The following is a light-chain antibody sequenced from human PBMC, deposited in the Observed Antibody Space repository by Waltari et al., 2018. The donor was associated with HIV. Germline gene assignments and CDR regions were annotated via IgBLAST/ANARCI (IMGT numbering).Light chain of an antibody. CDR2: CAS. CDR1: QSVSKNY. CDR3: QQYGSSPCT. Sequence: EIVLTQSPGTLSLSPGERATLSCRASQSVSKNYLAWYQQKSGQAPRLLIDCASSRATGIADRFSGSGSGTDFTLTISRLEPEDFAVYYCQQYGSSPCTFGPGTKVDVK. V-gene: IGKV3-20*01. J-gene: IGKJ3*01.